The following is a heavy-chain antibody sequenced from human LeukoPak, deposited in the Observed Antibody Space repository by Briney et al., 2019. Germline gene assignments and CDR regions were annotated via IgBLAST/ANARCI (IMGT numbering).Heavy chain of an antibody. D-gene: IGHD1-1*01. J-gene: IGHJ5*02. CDR2: ISSSSNYI. CDR3: ARGGRRTTFGNKWFDP. Sequence: GGSLRLSCAASGFGFSSYDMNWVRQAPGKGLEWVSSISSSSNYIYYADSVKGRFTISRDNAKNSLYLQMNSLRAEDTAVYFCARGGRRTTFGNKWFDPWGQGTLVTVSS. CDR1: GFGFSSYD. V-gene: IGHV3-21*06.